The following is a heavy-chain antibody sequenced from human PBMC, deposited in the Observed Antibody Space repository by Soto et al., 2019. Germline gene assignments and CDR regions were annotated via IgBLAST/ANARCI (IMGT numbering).Heavy chain of an antibody. V-gene: IGHV4-59*01. Sequence: SETLSLTCTVSGGSISSYYWSWIRQPPGEGLEWIGYIYYSGSTNYNPSLKSRVTISVDTSKNQFSLKLSSVTAADTAVYYCARAHYYGSGSYLDYWGQGTLVTVSS. D-gene: IGHD3-10*01. CDR2: IYYSGST. CDR3: ARAHYYGSGSYLDY. J-gene: IGHJ4*02. CDR1: GGSISSYY.